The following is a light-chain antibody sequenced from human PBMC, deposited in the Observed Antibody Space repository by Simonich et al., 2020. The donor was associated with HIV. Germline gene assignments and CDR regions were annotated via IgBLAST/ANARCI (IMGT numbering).Light chain of an antibody. J-gene: IGLJ3*02. CDR3: QSSDSSLSGSV. Sequence: QSVLTQPPSVSGAPGQRVTISCTGNRSNIGAGYDVHWYQQLPGTAPKLLIYGNSNRPSGVPDRFSGSKSGTSASLAITGLQVDDEADYYCQSSDSSLSGSVFGGGTKLTVL. V-gene: IGLV1-40*01. CDR2: GNS. CDR1: RSNIGAGYD.